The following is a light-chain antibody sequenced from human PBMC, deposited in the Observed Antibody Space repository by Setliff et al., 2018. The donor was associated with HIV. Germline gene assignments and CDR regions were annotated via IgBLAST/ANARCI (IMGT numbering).Light chain of an antibody. CDR1: SSNIGSNI. CDR3: ATWDDSLNGKV. V-gene: IGLV1-44*01. CDR2: RNN. J-gene: IGLJ1*01. Sequence: QSVLTQPPSASGTPGQRVTISCSGSSSNIGSNIVNWYQHLPGTAPKLLIYRNNQRPSGVPDRFSGSKSGTSASLAISGLQSEDEADYYCATWDDSLNGKVFGSGTKVTV.